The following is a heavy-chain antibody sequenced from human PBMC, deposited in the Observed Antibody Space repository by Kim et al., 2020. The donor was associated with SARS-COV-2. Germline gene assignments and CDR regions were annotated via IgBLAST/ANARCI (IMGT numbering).Heavy chain of an antibody. CDR1: GFTFSNAW. J-gene: IGHJ6*02. CDR2: IKSKTDGGTT. V-gene: IGHV3-15*01. D-gene: IGHD3-9*01. CDR3: TTDILLLVNGFGYYYGMDV. Sequence: GGSLRLSCAASGFTFSNAWMSWVRQAPGKGLEWVGRIKSKTDGGTTDYAAPVKGRFTISRDDSKNTLYLQMNSLKTEDTAVYYCTTDILLLVNGFGYYYGMDVWGQGTTVTVSS.